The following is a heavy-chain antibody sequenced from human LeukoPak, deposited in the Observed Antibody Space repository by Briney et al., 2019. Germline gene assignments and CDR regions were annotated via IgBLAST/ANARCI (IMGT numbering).Heavy chain of an antibody. J-gene: IGHJ5*02. CDR1: GFTVSSNY. V-gene: IGHV3-66*01. Sequence: GGSLRLSCAASGFTVSSNYMSWVRQAPGKGLEWVSVIYRGGPTYYADSVKGRFTISRDNSKNTLYLQMNSLRDEDTAVYYCARDSYVDSEAVRWFDPWGKGPLVTGSS. CDR2: IYRGGPT. CDR3: ARDSYVDSEAVRWFDP. D-gene: IGHD4-17*01.